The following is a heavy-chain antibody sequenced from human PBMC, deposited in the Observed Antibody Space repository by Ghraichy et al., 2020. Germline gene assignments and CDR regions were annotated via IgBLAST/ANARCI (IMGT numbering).Heavy chain of an antibody. J-gene: IGHJ4*02. V-gene: IGHV1-69*13. D-gene: IGHD2-21*02. CDR3: ALEGARCGGDCYTPGTHFDY. CDR1: GGTFSSYA. CDR2: IIPIFGTA. Sequence: SVKVSCKASGGTFSSYAISWVRQAPGQGLEWMGGIIPIFGTANYAQKFQGRVTITADESTSTAYMELSSLRSEDTAVYYCALEGARCGGDCYTPGTHFDYWGQGTLVTVSS.